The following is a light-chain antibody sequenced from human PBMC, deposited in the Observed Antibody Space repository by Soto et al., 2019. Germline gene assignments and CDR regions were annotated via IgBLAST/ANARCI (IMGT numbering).Light chain of an antibody. J-gene: IGLJ2*01. CDR2: EVS. Sequence: QSVLTQPPSASGSPGQSVTISCTGTSSDIGNYNYVSWYQQHPGKAPKLIISEVSKRPSGVPDHFSGSKSGNTASLTVSGLQSEDEADYYCSSYTGSDGVLFGGGTKLTVL. CDR3: SSYTGSDGVL. V-gene: IGLV2-8*01. CDR1: SSDIGNYNY.